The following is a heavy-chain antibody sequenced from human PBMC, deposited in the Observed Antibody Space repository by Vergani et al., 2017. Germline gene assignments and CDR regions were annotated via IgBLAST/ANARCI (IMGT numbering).Heavy chain of an antibody. CDR3: ATRRYGIPGCQIGYFRE. V-gene: IGHV3-30*03. J-gene: IGHJ1*01. Sequence: QVHLVESGGGVVQPGRSLRLSCVVSGFTSSYFGMHWVRQAPGKGLEWVAVIAYDGTQKYYADSVKGRFTISRDNSKSTLYLQMNSLRTEDTAVYYCATRRYGIPGCQIGYFREWGQGTLVTVSS. CDR2: IAYDGTQK. D-gene: IGHD1-20*01. CDR1: GFTSSYFG.